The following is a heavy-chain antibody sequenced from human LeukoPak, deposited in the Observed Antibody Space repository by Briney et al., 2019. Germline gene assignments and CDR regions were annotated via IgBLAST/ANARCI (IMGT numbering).Heavy chain of an antibody. CDR3: ARLVVGGYSGYDSPRRDTVGRGTSFDY. J-gene: IGHJ4*02. V-gene: IGHV4-39*07. Sequence: PSETLSLTCTVSGDSISSSSSYWGWIRQPPGEGLEWIGRIYTSGSTNYNPSLKSRVTMSVDTSKNQFSLKLSSVTAADTAVYYCARLVVGGYSGYDSPRRDTVGRGTSFDYWGQGTLVTVSS. CDR2: IYTSGST. CDR1: GDSISSSSSY. D-gene: IGHD5-12*01.